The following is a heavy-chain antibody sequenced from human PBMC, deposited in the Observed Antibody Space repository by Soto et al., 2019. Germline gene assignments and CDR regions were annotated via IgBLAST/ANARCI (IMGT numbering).Heavy chain of an antibody. J-gene: IGHJ4*02. CDR1: GFTFSSYS. V-gene: IGHV3-48*01. CDR2: ISSSSSTI. D-gene: IGHD6-6*01. Sequence: GGSLRLSCAASGFTFSSYSMNWVRQAPGKGLEWVSYISSSSSTIYYADSVKGRFTISRDNAKNSLYLQMNSLRAEDTAVYYCASDSIAARLIVGSEDYWGQGTLVTVSS. CDR3: ASDSIAARLIVGSEDY.